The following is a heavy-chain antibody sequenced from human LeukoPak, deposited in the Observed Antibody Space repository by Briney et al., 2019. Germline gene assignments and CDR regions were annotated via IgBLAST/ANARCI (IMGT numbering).Heavy chain of an antibody. CDR1: GFTFSSYG. Sequence: GGSLRLSCAASGFTFSSYGMHWVRQAPGKGLEWVAFIRYDGSNKYYADSVKGRFTISRDNSKNTLYLQMNSLRAEDTAVYYCAKEISGSYDYYYYYMDVWGKGTTVTVSS. CDR2: IRYDGSNK. D-gene: IGHD1-26*01. J-gene: IGHJ6*03. V-gene: IGHV3-30*02. CDR3: AKEISGSYDYYYYYMDV.